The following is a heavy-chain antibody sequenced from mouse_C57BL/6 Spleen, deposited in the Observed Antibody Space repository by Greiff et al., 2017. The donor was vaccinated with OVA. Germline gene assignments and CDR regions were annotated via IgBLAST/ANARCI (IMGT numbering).Heavy chain of an antibody. D-gene: IGHD1-1*02. Sequence: VQLQQSGAELVRPGTSVKVSCKASGYAFTNYLIEWVKQRPGQGLEWIGVINPGSGGTNYNEKFKGKATLTADKSSSTAYMQLSSLTSEDSAVYFCARWDGSYAMDYWGQGTSVTVSS. CDR1: GYAFTNYL. V-gene: IGHV1-54*01. CDR3: ARWDGSYAMDY. J-gene: IGHJ4*01. CDR2: INPGSGGT.